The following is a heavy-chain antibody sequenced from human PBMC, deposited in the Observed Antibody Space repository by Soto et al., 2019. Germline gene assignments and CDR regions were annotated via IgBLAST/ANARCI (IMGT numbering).Heavy chain of an antibody. J-gene: IGHJ3*02. Sequence: QVQLVQSGAEVKKPGASVKVSCKASGYTFTNFGISWVRQAPGQGLEWMGWISTYNDNTNYVQNFQGRVTMTTDTSTSTAYMELRSLRSDDTAVYYCARDDGSSWYGRAFDIWGQGTMITVSS. V-gene: IGHV1-18*01. CDR2: ISTYNDNT. CDR3: ARDDGSSWYGRAFDI. CDR1: GYTFTNFG. D-gene: IGHD6-13*01.